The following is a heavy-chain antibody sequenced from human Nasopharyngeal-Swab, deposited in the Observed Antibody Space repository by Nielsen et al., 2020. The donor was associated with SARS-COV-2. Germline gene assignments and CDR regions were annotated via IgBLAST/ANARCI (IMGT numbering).Heavy chain of an antibody. CDR2: ISGSGDTT. Sequence: GESLKISCAAYGFTFSSYAMSWVRQAQGKGLEWVSIISGSGDTTYYADSVNDRFTISRDNSKNTLYLQMNSLRVEDTAVYYCAKAPYLRGLDVWGQGTTVTVSS. CDR1: GFTFSSYA. J-gene: IGHJ6*02. V-gene: IGHV3-23*01. D-gene: IGHD2-21*01. CDR3: AKAPYLRGLDV.